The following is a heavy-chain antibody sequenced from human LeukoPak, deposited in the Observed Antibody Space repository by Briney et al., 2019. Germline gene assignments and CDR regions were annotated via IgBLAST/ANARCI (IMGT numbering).Heavy chain of an antibody. Sequence: PGGSLRLSCAASGFTFSSYSMNWVRQAPGKGLEWVSYISSSSSTIYYADSVKGRFTISRDNSKNTLYLQMNSLRAEDTAVYYCAREVREGRYYFDYWGQGTLVTVSS. V-gene: IGHV3-48*01. D-gene: IGHD3-10*01. CDR1: GFTFSSYS. J-gene: IGHJ4*02. CDR2: ISSSSSTI. CDR3: AREVREGRYYFDY.